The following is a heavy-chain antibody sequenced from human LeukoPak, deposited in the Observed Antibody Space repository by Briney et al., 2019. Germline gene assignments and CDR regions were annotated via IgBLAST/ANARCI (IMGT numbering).Heavy chain of an antibody. CDR3: ARGLGSSWTPSWFDP. D-gene: IGHD6-13*01. V-gene: IGHV1-18*01. J-gene: IGHJ5*02. Sequence: ASVKVSCKASGYTFTSYGISWVRQAPGQGLEWMGWITIYNGNTHYAQKFQGRVTLTTDTSTSTAYMELRSLGSDDTAVYYCARGLGSSWTPSWFDPWGQGTQVTVSS. CDR1: GYTFTSYG. CDR2: ITIYNGNT.